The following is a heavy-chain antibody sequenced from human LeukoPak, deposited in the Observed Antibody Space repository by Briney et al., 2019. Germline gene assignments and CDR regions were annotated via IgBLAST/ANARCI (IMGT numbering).Heavy chain of an antibody. CDR2: IIPIFGTA. V-gene: IGHV1-69*13. Sequence: ASVKVSCKASGGTFSSYAISWVRQAPGQGLEWVGGIIPIFGTANYAQKFQGRVTITADESTSTTYMELSSLRSEDTAVYYCARERSYGGGGGTARYFSYFDPWGQGTLVTVSS. CDR3: ARERSYGGGGGTARYFSYFDP. D-gene: IGHD2/OR15-2a*01. J-gene: IGHJ4*02. CDR1: GGTFSSYA.